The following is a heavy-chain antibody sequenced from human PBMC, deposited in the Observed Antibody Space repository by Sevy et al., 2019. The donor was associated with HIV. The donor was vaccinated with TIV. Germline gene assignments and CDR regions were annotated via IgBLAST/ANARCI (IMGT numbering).Heavy chain of an antibody. CDR1: GFNFRTYS. CDR2: ISDDSRYI. CDR3: ARDFTIFGVVSGIDY. Sequence: GGSLRLSCAASGFNFRTYSMNWVRQAPGKGLEWLSSISDDSRYIYYSDSVNGRFTTSRANAKNLLFLQMNNLRVEDTAIYYCARDFTIFGVVSGIDYWGQGNLVTVSS. D-gene: IGHD3-3*01. J-gene: IGHJ4*02. V-gene: IGHV3-21*04.